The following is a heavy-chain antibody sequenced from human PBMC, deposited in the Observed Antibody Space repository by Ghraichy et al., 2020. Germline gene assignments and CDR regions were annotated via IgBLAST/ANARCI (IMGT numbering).Heavy chain of an antibody. Sequence: GGSLRLSCAASGFTFSTYAMSWVRQAPGKGLEWVSTISGSGGSTYYADSVKGRFTISRDNSKNTLYLQLNGLRAEDTAIYYCATYQQKMEHWGQGTLVTVSS. CDR3: ATYQQKMEH. CDR1: GFTFSTYA. CDR2: ISGSGGST. V-gene: IGHV3-23*01. J-gene: IGHJ4*02. D-gene: IGHD6-13*01.